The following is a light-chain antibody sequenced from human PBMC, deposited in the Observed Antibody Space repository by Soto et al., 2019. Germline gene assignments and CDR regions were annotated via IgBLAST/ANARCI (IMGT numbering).Light chain of an antibody. CDR3: QASYTTPLT. V-gene: IGKV1-39*01. CDR1: QSIGNY. CDR2: SAS. J-gene: IGKJ5*01. Sequence: DIQMTQSPSSLSASIGDRVTLTCRSSQSIGNYLNWYQQKPGKAPSLLIHSASTLQNGVPSRFSGSGSGTEFTFTITGLQPDDVATYYCQASYTTPLTFGQGTRLE.